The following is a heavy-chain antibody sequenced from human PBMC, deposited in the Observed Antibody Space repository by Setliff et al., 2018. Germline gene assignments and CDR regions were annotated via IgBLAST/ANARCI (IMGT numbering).Heavy chain of an antibody. V-gene: IGHV4-39*07. CDR3: ARGRMRGSCSGPSCTYDPFDI. D-gene: IGHD2-2*01. J-gene: IGHJ3*02. Sequence: SETLSLTCSLSGVTIGGNNYYYWAWIRQPPGKGLEWIGSIYHSGSSYYSPSLRSRVTISVDTSKNQFSLILRSVTAADTAVYYCARGRMRGSCSGPSCTYDPFDIWGQGTPVTVSS. CDR1: GVTIGGNNYYY. CDR2: IYHSGSS.